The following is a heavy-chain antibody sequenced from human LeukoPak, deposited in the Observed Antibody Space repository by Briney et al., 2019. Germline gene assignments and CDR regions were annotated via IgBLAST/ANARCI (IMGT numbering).Heavy chain of an antibody. Sequence: PSETLSLTCKVSNYTMNSGYYWSWIRQTPGKGLEWIGEIYHSGSTNYNPSLKSRVTISVDKSKNQFSLKLSSVTAADTAVYYCARDHRGIAASWGQGSLVTVSS. CDR1: NYTMNSGYY. CDR2: IYHSGST. J-gene: IGHJ5*02. CDR3: ARDHRGIAAS. D-gene: IGHD6-13*01. V-gene: IGHV4-38-2*02.